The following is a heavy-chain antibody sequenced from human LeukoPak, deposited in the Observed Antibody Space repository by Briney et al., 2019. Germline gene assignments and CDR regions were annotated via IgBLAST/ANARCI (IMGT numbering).Heavy chain of an antibody. CDR2: ISSSSSYI. V-gene: IGHV3-21*04. J-gene: IGHJ6*02. CDR3: ASGPDSSGYSYYYYGMDV. Sequence: PGGSLRLSCAASGFTFSSYSMNWVRQAPGKGLEWVSSISSSSSYIYYADSVKGRFTISRHNSKNTLYLQMNSLRAEDTAVYYCASGPDSSGYSYYYYGMDVWGQGTTVTVSS. CDR1: GFTFSSYS. D-gene: IGHD3-22*01.